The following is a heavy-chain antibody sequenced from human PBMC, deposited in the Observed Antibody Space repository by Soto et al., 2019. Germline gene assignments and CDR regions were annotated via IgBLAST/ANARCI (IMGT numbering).Heavy chain of an antibody. Sequence: QVQLVQSGAEVKKPGSSVKVSCKASGGTFSSYAISWVRQAPGQGLEWMGGIIPILGTANYAQKFQGRVTITADESTSTAYMELSSLRSEDTAVYYCATGLXPXXXXXALXYFDYWGQGTLVTVSS. J-gene: IGHJ4*02. CDR1: GGTFSSYA. CDR3: ATGLXPXXXXXALXYFDY. D-gene: IGHD1-1*01. V-gene: IGHV1-69*11. CDR2: IIPILGTA.